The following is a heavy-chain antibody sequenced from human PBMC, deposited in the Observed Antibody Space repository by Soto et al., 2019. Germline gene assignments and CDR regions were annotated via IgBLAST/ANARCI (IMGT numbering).Heavy chain of an antibody. J-gene: IGHJ3*02. CDR3: ARGEVRGAFDI. V-gene: IGHV4-30-4*01. D-gene: IGHD3-10*01. CDR2: IYTSGGT. Sequence: QVQLQESGPGLVRPSRTLSLTCTLSGGSISDNDYYWTWIRQSPGVGLEWLGYIYTSGGTSYNPSIKSRLSISADTSSYRFSLKLTSVTAADTAVYFCARGEVRGAFDIWGPGTKVHVSS. CDR1: GGSISDNDYY.